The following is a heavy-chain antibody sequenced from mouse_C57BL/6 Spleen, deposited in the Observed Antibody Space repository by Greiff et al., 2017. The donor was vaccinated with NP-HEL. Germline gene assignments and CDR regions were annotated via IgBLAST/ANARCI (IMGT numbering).Heavy chain of an antibody. CDR2: IYPGNSDT. CDR3: TRTRGGSNPYYYAMDY. Sequence: EVQLQQSGTVLARPGASVKMSCKTSGYTFTSYWMHWVKQRPGQGLEWIGAIYPGNSDTSYNQKFKGKAKLTAVTSASTAYMERSSLTNEDSAVYYCTRTRGGSNPYYYAMDYWGQGASVTVSS. CDR1: GYTFTSYW. D-gene: IGHD1-1*01. V-gene: IGHV1-5*01. J-gene: IGHJ4*01.